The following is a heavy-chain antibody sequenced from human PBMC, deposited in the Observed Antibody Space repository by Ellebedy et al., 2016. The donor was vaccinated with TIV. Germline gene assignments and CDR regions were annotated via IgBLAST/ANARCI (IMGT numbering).Heavy chain of an antibody. Sequence: GGSLRLXXAASGFTFSNYGMHWVRQAPGKGLEWVAVISYDGSNKIYPSSVKGRFSISRDNAKNTLFLQMSSLRAEDTAVYYCARDRHYSDSSGYYNDYWGQGTLVTVSS. CDR2: ISYDGSNK. CDR3: ARDRHYSDSSGYYNDY. D-gene: IGHD3-22*01. J-gene: IGHJ4*02. V-gene: IGHV3-30*03. CDR1: GFTFSNYG.